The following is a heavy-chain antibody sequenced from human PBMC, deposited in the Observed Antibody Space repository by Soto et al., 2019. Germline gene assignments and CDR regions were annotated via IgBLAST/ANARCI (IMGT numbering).Heavy chain of an antibody. D-gene: IGHD4-17*01. V-gene: IGHV4-59*01. J-gene: IGHJ4*02. CDR1: GGSISSYY. CDR2: VYYTGTT. Sequence: SETLSLTCAVSGGSISSYYWSWIRQPPGKALEWIGYVYYTGTTNYNPSLKSRVTISLDTSKNQFSMKLSSVNPADTAVYYCATYGGDTGRFDYWGQGILVTVS. CDR3: ATYGGDTGRFDY.